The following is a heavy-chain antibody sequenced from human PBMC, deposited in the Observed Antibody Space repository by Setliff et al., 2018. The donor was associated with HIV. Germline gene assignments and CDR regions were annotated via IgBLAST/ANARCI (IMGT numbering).Heavy chain of an antibody. D-gene: IGHD2-2*01. CDR3: ARHAAGPDGPFDY. CDR1: SGSFSGFY. V-gene: IGHV4-34*01. CDR2: INHSGKT. Sequence: SETLSLTCAVYSGSFSGFYWSWIRQAPGKGPEWIGEINHSGKTNYNPSLKSRITLSVDTSENQFSLKLSSVIAADTAVYYCARHAAGPDGPFDYWGQGTLVTVSS. J-gene: IGHJ4*02.